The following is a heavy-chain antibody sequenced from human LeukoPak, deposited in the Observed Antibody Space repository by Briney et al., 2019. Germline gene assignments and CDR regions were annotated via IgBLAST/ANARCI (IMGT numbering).Heavy chain of an antibody. CDR1: GFSLSCYG. J-gene: IGHJ4*02. V-gene: IGHV3-30*02. CDR3: EQFVGTTNFDY. Sequence: PGGSLRLSCAASGFSLSCYGMHWVRQAPGKGLEWVAFTRYDGSNEYYVDSVKGRFTISRDNSKNTLYLQMNSLRAEDTAVYYCEQFVGTTNFDYWGQGTLVTVSS. D-gene: IGHD1-26*01. CDR2: TRYDGSNE.